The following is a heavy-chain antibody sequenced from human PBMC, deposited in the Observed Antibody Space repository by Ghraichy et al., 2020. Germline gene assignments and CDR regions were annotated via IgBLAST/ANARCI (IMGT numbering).Heavy chain of an antibody. Sequence: GGSLRLSCAASGFIFSNYGMHWVRQAQGKGLEWVAFIRFDGTNEYYSDSVKGRFTISRDSSKNALYLQMSSLRAEDTAVYYCAKERTDSICLHDCWFDSWGQGTLVTVSS. D-gene: IGHD2-21*02. CDR2: IRFDGTNE. J-gene: IGHJ5*01. CDR1: GFIFSNYG. V-gene: IGHV3-30*02. CDR3: AKERTDSICLHDCWFDS.